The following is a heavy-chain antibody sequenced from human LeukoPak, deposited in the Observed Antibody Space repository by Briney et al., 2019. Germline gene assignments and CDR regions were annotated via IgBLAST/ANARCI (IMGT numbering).Heavy chain of an antibody. CDR3: ARDRDYYYDSSGYYV. D-gene: IGHD3-22*01. CDR1: GGTFSSYA. Sequence: GSSVKVSCKASGGTFSSYAISWVRQAPGQGLEWMGRIIPILGIANYAQKSQGRVTITADKSTSTAYMELSSLRSEDTAVYYCARDRDYYYDSSGYYVWGQGTTVTVSS. J-gene: IGHJ6*02. CDR2: IIPILGIA. V-gene: IGHV1-69*04.